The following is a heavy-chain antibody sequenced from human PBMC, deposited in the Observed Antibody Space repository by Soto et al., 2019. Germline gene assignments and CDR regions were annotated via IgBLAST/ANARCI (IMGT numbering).Heavy chain of an antibody. D-gene: IGHD3-16*01. CDR3: ARDTPLSYYYYYGMDV. CDR1: GFTFSSYA. Sequence: QVQLVESGGGVVQPGRSLRLSCAASGFTFSSYAMHWVRQAPGKGLEWVAVISYDGSNKYYADSVKGRFTISRDNSKNTLYLQMNSLRAEDTAVYYCARDTPLSYYYYYGMDVWGQGTTVTVSS. V-gene: IGHV3-30-3*01. J-gene: IGHJ6*02. CDR2: ISYDGSNK.